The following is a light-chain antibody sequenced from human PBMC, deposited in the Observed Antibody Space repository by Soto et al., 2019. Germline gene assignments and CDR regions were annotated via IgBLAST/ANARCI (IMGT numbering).Light chain of an antibody. CDR1: SSDVGGYNY. J-gene: IGLJ1*01. CDR3: SSYTSTSTLNYA. Sequence: QSVLTQPASVSGSPGQSITISSTGTSSDVGGYNYVSWYQQHPGKAPKLMIYDVSNRPSGVSNRFSGSKSGNTASLTISGLQAEDEADYYCSSYTSTSTLNYAFGTGTKVTVL. V-gene: IGLV2-14*01. CDR2: DVS.